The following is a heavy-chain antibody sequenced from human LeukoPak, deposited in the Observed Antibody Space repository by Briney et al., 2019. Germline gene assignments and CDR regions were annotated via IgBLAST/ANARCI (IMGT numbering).Heavy chain of an antibody. CDR1: GFTFSSYS. Sequence: GVSLRLSCAASGFTFSSYSMNWVRQAPGKGLEWVSSISTSSSYIYYADSVKGRFTISRDNARKSVFLKMNRLTADDTAVYYSARDGGSYSYWGQGPLVTVSS. CDR2: ISTSSSYI. CDR3: ARDGGSYSY. V-gene: IGHV3-21*01. J-gene: IGHJ4*02. D-gene: IGHD1-26*01.